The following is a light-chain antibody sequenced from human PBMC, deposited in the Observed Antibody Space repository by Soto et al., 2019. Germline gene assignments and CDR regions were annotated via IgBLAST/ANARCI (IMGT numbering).Light chain of an antibody. CDR2: GAS. V-gene: IGKV1-39*01. CDR3: QQCYSTPLT. Sequence: DLPMTQSPSSLSASVGDRVTITCRASQSISSYLNWYQQRPGKAPNLLISGASTLQSGIPSRFSGSGSGTDFTLTISSLQPEDSATYYCQQCYSTPLTFGGGTKVEIK. CDR1: QSISSY. J-gene: IGKJ4*01.